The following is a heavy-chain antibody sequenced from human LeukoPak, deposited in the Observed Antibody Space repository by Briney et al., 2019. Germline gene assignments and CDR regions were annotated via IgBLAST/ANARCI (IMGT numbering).Heavy chain of an antibody. V-gene: IGHV1-18*01. CDR2: ISAYDGNT. Sequence: ASLKVSCKASGYTFSSYGISWVRQAPGQGLEWMGWISAYDGNTNFAQEFQGRVTMTTDTSTSTASMELRSLRSDDTAVYYCARDQGIYNHRIIDSWGQGTLVTVSS. CDR1: GYTFSSYG. D-gene: IGHD5-12*01. J-gene: IGHJ4*02. CDR3: ARDQGIYNHRIIDS.